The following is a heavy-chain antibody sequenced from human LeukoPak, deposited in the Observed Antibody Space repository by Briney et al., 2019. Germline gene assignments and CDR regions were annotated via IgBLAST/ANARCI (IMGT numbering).Heavy chain of an antibody. V-gene: IGHV1-46*01. J-gene: IGHJ6*03. Sequence: ASVKVSCKASGYTFTGYYMHWVRQAPGQGLEWMGIINPSGGSTNYAQKFQGRVTMTRDTSTSTVYMELSSLRSEDTAVYFCARDGTPAFYYYMDVWGKGTTVTISS. CDR2: INPSGGST. CDR3: ARDGTPAFYYYMDV. CDR1: GYTFTGYY.